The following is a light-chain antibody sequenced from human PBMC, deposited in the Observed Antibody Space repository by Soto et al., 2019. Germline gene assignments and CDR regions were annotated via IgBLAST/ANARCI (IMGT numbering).Light chain of an antibody. V-gene: IGLV2-14*01. J-gene: IGLJ1*01. CDR1: SSDVGGYNY. CDR2: EVS. CDR3: SSYTSSSPYV. Sequence: QSALAQPASLSGSAGQSITISCTGTSSDVGGYNYVSWYQQHPGKAPKLMIYEVSNRPSGVSNRFSGSKSGNTASLTISGLQAEDEADYYCSSYTSSSPYVFGTGTKVTVL.